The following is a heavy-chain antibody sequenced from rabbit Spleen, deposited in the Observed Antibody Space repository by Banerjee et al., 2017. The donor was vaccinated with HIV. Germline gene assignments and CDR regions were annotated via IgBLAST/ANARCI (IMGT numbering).Heavy chain of an antibody. J-gene: IGHJ6*01. V-gene: IGHV1S45*01. Sequence: QEQLVESGGGLVQPTGSLTLTCKASGFSFGDRDVMCWVRQAPGKGLEWIACINAATGKPVYATWAKGRFTISRTSSTTVTLRMTSLTAADGAAYFCARDLVGVIGWNFSLWGPGTLVTVS. CDR1: GFSFGDRDV. CDR3: ARDLVGVIGWNFSL. D-gene: IGHD1-1*01. CDR2: INAATGKP.